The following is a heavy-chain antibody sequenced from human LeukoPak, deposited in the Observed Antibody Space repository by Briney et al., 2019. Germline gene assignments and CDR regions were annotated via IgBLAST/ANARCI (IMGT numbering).Heavy chain of an antibody. V-gene: IGHV4-4*07. D-gene: IGHD3-22*01. CDR1: GDSISSYY. J-gene: IGHJ4*02. Sequence: SETLSLTCTVSGDSISSYYWSWIRQPAGKGLEWIGRIYTSGSTNYNPSLKSRVTMSVDTSKNQFSLKLSSVTAADTAVYYCASSYYDSSGYYSIDYWGQGTLVTVSS. CDR2: IYTSGST. CDR3: ASSYYDSSGYYSIDY.